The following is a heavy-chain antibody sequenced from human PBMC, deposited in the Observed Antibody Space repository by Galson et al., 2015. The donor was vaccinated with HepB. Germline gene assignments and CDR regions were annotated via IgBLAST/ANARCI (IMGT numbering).Heavy chain of an antibody. CDR1: GFTFSSYG. J-gene: IGHJ4*02. CDR3: AKGGCSSTSCYQDYFNY. V-gene: IGHV3-30*18. D-gene: IGHD2-2*01. CDR2: ISYDGSNK. Sequence: SLRLSCAASGFTFSSYGMHWVRQAPGKGLEWVAVISYDGSNKYYADSVKGRFTISRDNSKNTLYLQMNSLRAEDTAVYYCAKGGCSSTSCYQDYFNYWGQGTLVTVSS.